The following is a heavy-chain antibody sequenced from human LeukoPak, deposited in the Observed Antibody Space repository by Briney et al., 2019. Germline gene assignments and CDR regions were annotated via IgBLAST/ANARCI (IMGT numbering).Heavy chain of an antibody. J-gene: IGHJ5*02. Sequence: GGSLRLSCAASGFTFSNYGMHWVRQAPGKGLEWVAVISYDGSNKYYADSVKGRFTISRDNSKNTLYLQMNSLRPEDTAVYSCAKGIEMATIMTGFDLWGPGTLVTVSS. CDR2: ISYDGSNK. V-gene: IGHV3-30*18. CDR1: GFTFSNYG. D-gene: IGHD5-24*01. CDR3: AKGIEMATIMTGFDL.